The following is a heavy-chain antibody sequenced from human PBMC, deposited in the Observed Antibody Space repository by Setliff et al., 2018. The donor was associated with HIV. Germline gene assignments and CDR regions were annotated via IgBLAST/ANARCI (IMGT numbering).Heavy chain of an antibody. J-gene: IGHJ6*03. D-gene: IGHD4-17*01. CDR3: ARGPGTVTRFYYYYYYMDV. CDR1: GYTFVSYD. CDR2: MNPKSGNT. V-gene: IGHV1-8*02. Sequence: ASVKVSCKASGYTFVSYDINWVRQATGQGLEWMGWMNPKSGNTGYAQKFQGRVTMTRNTSISTAYMELSSLRSEDTAVYYCARGPGTVTRFYYYYYYMDVWGKGTTVTVSS.